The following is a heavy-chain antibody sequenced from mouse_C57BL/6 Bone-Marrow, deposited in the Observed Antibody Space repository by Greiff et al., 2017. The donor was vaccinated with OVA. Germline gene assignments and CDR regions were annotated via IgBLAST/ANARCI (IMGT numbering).Heavy chain of an antibody. CDR1: GFTFSSYA. Sequence: EVQRVESGEGLVKPGGSLKLSCAASGFTFSSYAMSWVRQTPEKRLEWVAYISSGGDYIYYAATVKGRFTISRDNARHTLYLQMSSLKSEDTAMYYCTRANYYGTLFDYWGQGTTLTVSS. J-gene: IGHJ2*01. D-gene: IGHD1-1*01. CDR3: TRANYYGTLFDY. V-gene: IGHV5-9-1*02. CDR2: ISSGGDYI.